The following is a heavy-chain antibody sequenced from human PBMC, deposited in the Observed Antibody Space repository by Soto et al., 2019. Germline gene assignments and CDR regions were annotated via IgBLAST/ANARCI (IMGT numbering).Heavy chain of an antibody. CDR3: AKEYYYGSGSYYSPPDY. V-gene: IGHV3-30*18. J-gene: IGHJ4*02. CDR2: ISYDGSNK. D-gene: IGHD3-10*01. CDR1: GFTFSSYG. Sequence: SLRLSCAASGFTFSSYGMHWVRQAPGKGLEWVAVISYDGSNKYYADSVKGRFTISRDNSKNTLYLQMNSLRAEDTAVYYCAKEYYYGSGSYYSPPDYWGQGTLVTVSS.